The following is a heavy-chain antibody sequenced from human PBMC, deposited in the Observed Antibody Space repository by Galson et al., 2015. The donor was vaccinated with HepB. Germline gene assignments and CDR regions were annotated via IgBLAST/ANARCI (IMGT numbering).Heavy chain of an antibody. CDR2: IDWDDDK. Sequence: PALVKPTQTLTLTCTFSGFSLSTSEMCVSWIRQPPGKALEWLALIDWDDDKYYSTSLKTRLTISKDTSKNQVVLTMTNMDPVDTATYYCARISSYYYYYGMDVWGQGTTVTVSS. J-gene: IGHJ6*02. D-gene: IGHD6-6*01. CDR1: GFSLSTSEMC. CDR3: ARISSYYYYYGMDV. V-gene: IGHV2-70*01.